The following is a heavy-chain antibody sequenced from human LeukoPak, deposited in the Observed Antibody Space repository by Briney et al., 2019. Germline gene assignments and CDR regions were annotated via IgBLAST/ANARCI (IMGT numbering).Heavy chain of an antibody. J-gene: IGHJ6*03. V-gene: IGHV1-69*06. Sequence: SVNASCKASGGSFSSYAITWVRQAPGQGLEWMGRIIPIFGTPTYAQKFQGRVTITADMGSSTAYLELTSLTSEDTARYFCAKQGAVRQDYYMDVWGSGTTVTVSS. CDR2: IIPIFGTP. CDR1: GGSFSSYA. CDR3: AKQGAVRQDYYMDV. D-gene: IGHD3-16*01.